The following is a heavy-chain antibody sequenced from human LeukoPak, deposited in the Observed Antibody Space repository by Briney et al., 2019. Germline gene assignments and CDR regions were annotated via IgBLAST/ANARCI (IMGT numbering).Heavy chain of an antibody. J-gene: IGHJ4*02. CDR1: GFTVSNSY. CDR2: IYSDGGT. CDR3: ARDSNGPAF. Sequence: GGSLRLSCVASGFTVSNSYMSWVRQAPGKGLEWVSVIYSDGGTFYPDSVKGRFTISRDYSKSTLYLQMNSLRADDTAVYYCARDSNGPAFWGQGTLVTVSS. D-gene: IGHD6-19*01. V-gene: IGHV3-53*01.